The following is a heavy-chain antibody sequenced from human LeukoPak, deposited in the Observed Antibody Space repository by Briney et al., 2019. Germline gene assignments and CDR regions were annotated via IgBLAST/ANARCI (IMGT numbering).Heavy chain of an antibody. D-gene: IGHD2-21*02. J-gene: IGHJ4*02. CDR3: ARGSGDWTYYFDY. Sequence: PSETLSPTCTVSGYSISSGYLWGWIRQPPGKGLEWIGSTYHGGTTYSNPSLKSRVIISEDTSKNQFSLKLSSVTAADTAVYYCARGSGDWTYYFDYWGQGTLVTVSS. V-gene: IGHV4-38-2*02. CDR2: TYHGGTT. CDR1: GYSISSGYL.